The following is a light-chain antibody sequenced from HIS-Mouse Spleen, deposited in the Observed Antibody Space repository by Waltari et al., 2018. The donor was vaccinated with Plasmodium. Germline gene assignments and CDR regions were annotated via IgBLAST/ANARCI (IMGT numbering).Light chain of an antibody. CDR1: KLGDKY. CDR3: QAWDSSTAWV. Sequence: SYELTKPPSVSVSPGQTASITCSVDKLGDKYTCWYQQRPGKSPVLVIYQDSKRPSGIPERFSGSNSGNTATLTISGTQAMDEADYYCQAWDSSTAWVFGGGTKLTVL. CDR2: QDS. V-gene: IGLV3-1*01. J-gene: IGLJ2*01.